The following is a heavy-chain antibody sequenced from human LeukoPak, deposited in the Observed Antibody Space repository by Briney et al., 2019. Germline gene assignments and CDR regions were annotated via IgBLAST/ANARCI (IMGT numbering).Heavy chain of an antibody. CDR2: ISAYNGNT. CDR3: ARVDYDFWSGTRDYYYYGMDV. J-gene: IGHJ6*02. CDR1: GYTFTSYG. Sequence: ASVTVSCKASGYTFTSYGISWVRQAPGQGLEWMGWISAYNGNTNYAQKLQGRVTMTTDTSTSTAYMELRSLRSDDTAVYYCARVDYDFWSGTRDYYYYGMDVWGQGTTVTVSS. V-gene: IGHV1-18*01. D-gene: IGHD3-3*01.